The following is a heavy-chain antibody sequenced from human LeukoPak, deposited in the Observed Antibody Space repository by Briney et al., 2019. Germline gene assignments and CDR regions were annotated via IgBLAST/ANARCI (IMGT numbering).Heavy chain of an antibody. J-gene: IGHJ5*02. CDR1: GDTFTNYA. V-gene: IGHV1-69*10. CDR2: IIPILDTT. Sequence: ASVKVSCKASGDTFTNYAISWVRQAPGQGLEWMGGIIPILDTTNHAQKFQGRVTITADKSTSTAYMELSSLRSEDTAVYYCARWRHTRARRWFDPWGQGTLVTVSS. D-gene: IGHD2-2*02. CDR3: ARWRHTRARRWFDP.